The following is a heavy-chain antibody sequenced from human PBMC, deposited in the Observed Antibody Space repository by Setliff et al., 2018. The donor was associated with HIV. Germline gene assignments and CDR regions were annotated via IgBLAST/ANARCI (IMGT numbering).Heavy chain of an antibody. CDR1: GGSFSGYY. CDR3: AGGIVVVPAAMHYYMDV. D-gene: IGHD2-2*01. J-gene: IGHJ6*03. V-gene: IGHV4-34*01. CDR2: INHSGST. Sequence: PSETLSLTCAVYGGSFSGYYWSWIRQPPGKGLEWIGEINHSGSTNYNPSLKSRVTISVDTSKNQFSLKLSSVNATDTAVYYCAGGIVVVPAAMHYYMDVWGKGTTVTVSS.